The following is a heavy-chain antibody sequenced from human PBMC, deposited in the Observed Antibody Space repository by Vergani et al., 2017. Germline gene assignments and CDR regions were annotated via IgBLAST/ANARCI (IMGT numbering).Heavy chain of an antibody. CDR2: ISWNSGAV. V-gene: IGHV3-9*01. CDR1: GITFWKFG. J-gene: IGHJ3*01. Sequence: EVDLVESGGGLAQPGGSLRLSCEASGITFWKFGMHWVRQGPGKGLEWFSGISWNSGAVDYADSVRGRFTISRDNAKNSLFLEMNSLRFEDTAVYFCTKGSFYYHDSAGHGYDPYTGFDLWGQGTLVTVSS. D-gene: IGHD5-12*01. CDR3: TKGSFYYHDSAGHGYDPYTGFDL.